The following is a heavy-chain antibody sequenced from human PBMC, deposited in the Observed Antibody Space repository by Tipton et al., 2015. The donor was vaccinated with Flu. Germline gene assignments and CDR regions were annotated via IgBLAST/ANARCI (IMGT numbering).Heavy chain of an antibody. V-gene: IGHV4-61*02. CDR2: IYTSGST. J-gene: IGHJ4*02. CDR1: GGFISSGSYY. D-gene: IGHD3-22*01. Sequence: TLSLTCTVSGGFISSGSYYWSWIRQPAGKELEWIGRIYTSGSTNYNPSLKSRVTISVDTSKNQFSLKLSSVTAADTAVYYCARGSSYYYDTLKYWGQGTLVTVSS. CDR3: ARGSSYYYDTLKY.